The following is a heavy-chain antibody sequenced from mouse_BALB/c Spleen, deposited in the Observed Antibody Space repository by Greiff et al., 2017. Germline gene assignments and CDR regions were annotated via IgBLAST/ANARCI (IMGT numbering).Heavy chain of an antibody. J-gene: IGHJ2*01. CDR3: ARDPNWWYFDY. Sequence: EVQLVESGGGLVQPGGSLKLSCAASGFTFSSYGMSWVRQTPDKRLELVATINSTGGSTYYPDSVKGRFTISRDNAKNTLYLQMSSLKSEDTAMYYCARDPNWWYFDYWGQGTTLTVSS. D-gene: IGHD4-1*02. CDR1: GFTFSSYG. CDR2: INSTGGST. V-gene: IGHV5-6-3*01.